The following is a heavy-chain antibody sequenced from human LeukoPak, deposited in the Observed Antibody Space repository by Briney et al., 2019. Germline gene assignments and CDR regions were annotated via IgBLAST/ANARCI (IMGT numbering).Heavy chain of an antibody. D-gene: IGHD3-16*01. CDR2: IYTSGST. CDR3: ARKSPGNWAYDY. CDR1: SGSISNYY. J-gene: IGHJ4*02. Sequence: SETLSLTCTVSSGSISNYYWSWLRQPAGKGLEWIGRIYTSGSTNYNPSLKSRIIMSVDTSKNQFSLRLRSGTAADTAVYFCARKSPGNWAYDYWGQGTLVTVSS. V-gene: IGHV4-4*07.